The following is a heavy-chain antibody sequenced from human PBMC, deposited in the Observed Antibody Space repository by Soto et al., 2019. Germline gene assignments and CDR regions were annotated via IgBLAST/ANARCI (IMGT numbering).Heavy chain of an antibody. CDR2: ISGYNAKT. CDR3: AREGTYYDVLTGLRYYYYMDV. D-gene: IGHD3-9*01. J-gene: IGHJ6*03. Sequence: GASVKVSCKASGYTFTSYGINWVRQAPGQGLEWMGWISGYNAKTRYAQKLQGRVTMTIDRSTSTAYMELRSLRPDDTAVYYCAREGTYYDVLTGLRYYYYMDVWDTGTTVTVSS. V-gene: IGHV1-18*01. CDR1: GYTFTSYG.